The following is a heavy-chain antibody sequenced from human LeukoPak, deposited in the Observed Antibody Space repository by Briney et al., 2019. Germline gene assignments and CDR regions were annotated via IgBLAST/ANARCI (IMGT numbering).Heavy chain of an antibody. Sequence: ASVKVSCKASGYTSTGYYMHWVRQAPGQGLEWMGWINPNSGGTNYAQKFQGRVTMTRDTSISTAYMELSRLRSDDTAVYYCARGFGDWFRSNLKYYFDYWGQGTLVTVSS. J-gene: IGHJ4*02. CDR3: ARGFGDWFRSNLKYYFDY. CDR1: GYTSTGYY. CDR2: INPNSGGT. D-gene: IGHD3/OR15-3a*01. V-gene: IGHV1-2*02.